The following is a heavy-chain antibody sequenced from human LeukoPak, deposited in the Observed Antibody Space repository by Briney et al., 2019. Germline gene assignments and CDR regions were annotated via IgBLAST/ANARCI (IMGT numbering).Heavy chain of an antibody. CDR1: GYTITNNY. D-gene: IGHD5-24*01. CDR2: INPSGTGT. CDR3: ATDHSMANTAWWFDP. V-gene: IGHV1-46*01. J-gene: IGHJ5*02. Sequence: ASVKVSCKASGYTITNNYMHWVRQAPGQGHEWMGVINPSGTGTSYAQKFQGRITMSRYTSTSTVYMELSSLRSEDTAFYYCATDHSMANTAWWFDPWGQGTLVTVSS.